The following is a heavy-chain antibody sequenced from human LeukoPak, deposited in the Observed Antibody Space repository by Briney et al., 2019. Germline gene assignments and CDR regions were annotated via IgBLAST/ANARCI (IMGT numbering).Heavy chain of an antibody. CDR2: IYSGGST. D-gene: IGHD3-10*01. Sequence: GGSLTLSCAASGFTVSSNYMSWVRQAPGKGLEWVSVIYSGGSTYYQDSVKGRFTIPRDNSNHTMYLQMDSLRAEDTAVYYCASQVYYGSGSPDLYYYYYYGMDVWGQGTTVTVSS. CDR3: ASQVYYGSGSPDLYYYYYYGMDV. CDR1: GFTVSSNY. J-gene: IGHJ6*02. V-gene: IGHV3-66*04.